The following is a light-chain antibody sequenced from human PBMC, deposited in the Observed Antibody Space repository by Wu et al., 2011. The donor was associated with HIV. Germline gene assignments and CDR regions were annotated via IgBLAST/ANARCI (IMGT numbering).Light chain of an antibody. J-gene: IGKJ2*03. CDR3: QQYGSSPPGS. CDR2: GTS. CDR1: QSVSFSS. V-gene: IGKV3-20*01. Sequence: EILLTQSPGTLSLSPGERATLSCRASQSVSFSSLAWYQQKPGQAPRLLISGTSSRTTGIPDRFSGSGSGTDFTLTISRLEPEDFAVYYCQQYGSSPPGSFGQGTKLEIK.